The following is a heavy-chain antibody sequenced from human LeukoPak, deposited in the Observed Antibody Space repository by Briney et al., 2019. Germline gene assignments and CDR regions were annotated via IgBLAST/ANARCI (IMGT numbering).Heavy chain of an antibody. CDR3: ARDQEGIVVVPAAINYYYYGMDV. CDR2: ISCDGSNK. CDR1: GFTFSSYA. D-gene: IGHD2-2*02. J-gene: IGHJ6*04. V-gene: IGHV3-30*04. Sequence: PGGSLRLSCAASGFTFSSYAMHWVRQAPGKGLEWVAVISCDGSNKYYADSVKGRFTISRDNSKNTLYLQMNSLGAEDTAVYYCARDQEGIVVVPAAINYYYYGMDVWGKGTTVTVSS.